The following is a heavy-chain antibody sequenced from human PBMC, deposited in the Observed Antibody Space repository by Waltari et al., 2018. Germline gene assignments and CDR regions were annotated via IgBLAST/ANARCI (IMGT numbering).Heavy chain of an antibody. D-gene: IGHD2-21*02. V-gene: IGHV4-4*07. Sequence: QVQLQESGPGLVKPSETLSLTCSVVGGSISSYYWSWIRQPAGKGLEWIGRIYTSGTTNYNPALKSRVTMSVETSNNQFSLKVSSVTAADTAMYYCARGPYCGGDCYFDYWGQGTLVTVSS. J-gene: IGHJ4*02. CDR3: ARGPYCGGDCYFDY. CDR2: IYTSGTT. CDR1: GGSISSYY.